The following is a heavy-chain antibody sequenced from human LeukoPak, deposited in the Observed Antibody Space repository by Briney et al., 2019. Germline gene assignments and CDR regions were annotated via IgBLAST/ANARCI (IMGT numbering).Heavy chain of an antibody. Sequence: GGSLRLSCAASGFTFSNYNMNWVRQAPGKGLEWVSSISRSSIYKYYADSMKGRFTISRDNAKNSVYLQVNSVGAEDTAVYYCARGRYDSSGYYALFDYWGRGTLVTVSS. CDR3: ARGRYDSSGYYALFDY. CDR2: ISRSSIYK. D-gene: IGHD3-22*01. CDR1: GFTFSNYN. J-gene: IGHJ4*02. V-gene: IGHV3-21*01.